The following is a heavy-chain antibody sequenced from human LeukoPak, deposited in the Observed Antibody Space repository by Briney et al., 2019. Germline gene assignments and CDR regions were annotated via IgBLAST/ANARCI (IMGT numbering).Heavy chain of an antibody. CDR2: IYHSGST. CDR1: GYSISSGYY. V-gene: IGHV4-38-2*02. J-gene: IGHJ4*02. Sequence: SETLSLTCTVSGYSISSGYYWGWIRQPPGKGLEWIGSIYHSGSTYYNPSLKSRVTISVDTSKNQFSLKLSSVTAADTAVYYCARVLYYYDSSGLYPYYFDYWGQGTLVTVSS. D-gene: IGHD3-22*01. CDR3: ARVLYYYDSSGLYPYYFDY.